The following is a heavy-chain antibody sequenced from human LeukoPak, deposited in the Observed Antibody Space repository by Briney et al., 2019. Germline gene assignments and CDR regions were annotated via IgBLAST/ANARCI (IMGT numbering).Heavy chain of an antibody. Sequence: GASVKVSCKASGGTFSSYAISWVRQAPGQGLEWMGRIIPIFGTANYAQKFQGRVTITTDEYKSKAYMELSSLRSEDTAVYYCARGPRYDFWSGYYWGYFDYWGQGTLVTVSS. CDR2: IIPIFGTA. D-gene: IGHD3-3*01. CDR1: GGTFSSYA. J-gene: IGHJ4*02. V-gene: IGHV1-69*05. CDR3: ARGPRYDFWSGYYWGYFDY.